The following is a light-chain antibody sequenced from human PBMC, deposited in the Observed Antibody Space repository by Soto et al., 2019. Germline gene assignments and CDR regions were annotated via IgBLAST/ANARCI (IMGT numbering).Light chain of an antibody. V-gene: IGKV3-15*01. J-gene: IGKJ4*01. CDR1: QSISSK. CDR2: GAS. CDR3: QEYNNWHPIT. Sequence: EIVMTQSPATLSVSPGERSTVSCRASQSISSKLAWYQQKPGQAPRLLIYGASTRATGIPVRFSGSGSGTEFTLTITSLQSEDFAVYYCQEYNNWHPITFGGGTKVDIK.